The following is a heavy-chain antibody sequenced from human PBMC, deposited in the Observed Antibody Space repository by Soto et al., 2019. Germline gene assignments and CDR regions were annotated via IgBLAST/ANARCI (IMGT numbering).Heavy chain of an antibody. Sequence: PGGSLRLSCAASGFTFSSYGMHWVRQAPGKGLEWVSGVSGSGGRTYYAESVKGRFTISRDNSENTLFLQMNSLRAEDTAVYYCAKDRYCMSVWGQGTLVTVSS. CDR2: VSGSGGRT. D-gene: IGHD2-15*01. CDR3: AKDRYCMSV. CDR1: GFTFSSYG. J-gene: IGHJ4*02. V-gene: IGHV3-23*01.